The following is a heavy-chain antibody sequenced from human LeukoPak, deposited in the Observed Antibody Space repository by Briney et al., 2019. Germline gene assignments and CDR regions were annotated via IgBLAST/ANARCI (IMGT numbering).Heavy chain of an antibody. D-gene: IGHD6-19*01. Sequence: GGSLRLSCAASGFTFSSHSMNWVRQAPGKGLEWVATISCSAGGTYYADSVKGRVTIPRDNSKNTVYLQMNSLRAEDTAVYCCAKLYSTGWYYFDYWGQGTLVTVSS. CDR3: AKLYSTGWYYFDY. CDR2: ISCSAGGT. CDR1: GFTFSSHS. V-gene: IGHV3-23*01. J-gene: IGHJ4*02.